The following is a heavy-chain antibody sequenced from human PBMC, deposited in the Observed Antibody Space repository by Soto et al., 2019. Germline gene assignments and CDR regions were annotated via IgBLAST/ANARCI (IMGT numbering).Heavy chain of an antibody. CDR1: GGSITTSGDY. D-gene: IGHD5-12*01. V-gene: IGHV4-31*03. J-gene: IGHJ5*02. Sequence: PSETLSLPCTVSGGSITTSGDYWSWLRQHPGAGLEWIGYISHSGITEYNPSLKSRLTLSIDTSKNQFSLEMSSVTAADTAVYYCAIVSHGYYYGWFDPWGQGTPVTVSS. CDR3: AIVSHGYYYGWFDP. CDR2: ISHSGIT.